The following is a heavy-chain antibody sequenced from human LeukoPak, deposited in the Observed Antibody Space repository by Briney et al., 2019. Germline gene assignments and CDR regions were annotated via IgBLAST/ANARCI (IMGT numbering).Heavy chain of an antibody. CDR1: GYTFTGYY. CDR3: ARDAVGGIAAGHIDY. CDR2: TNPNSGGT. Sequence: ASVKVSCKASGYTFTGYYMHWVRQAPGQGLEWMGWTNPNSGGTNYAQKFQGWVTMTRDTSISTAYMELSRLRSDDTAVYYCARDAVGGIAAGHIDYWGQGTLVTVSS. J-gene: IGHJ4*02. V-gene: IGHV1-2*04. D-gene: IGHD6-13*01.